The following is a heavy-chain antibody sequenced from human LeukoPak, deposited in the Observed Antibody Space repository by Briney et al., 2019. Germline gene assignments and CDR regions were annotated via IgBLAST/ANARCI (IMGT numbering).Heavy chain of an antibody. CDR2: IYYSGST. V-gene: IGHV4-30-4*01. CDR1: GGSISSGDYY. CDR3: AREGSSGSFDY. Sequence: SETLSLTCTVSGGSISSGDYYWRWIRQPPGKGLEWIGYIYYSGSTYYNPSLKSRVTISVDTSKNQFSLKLSSVTAADTDVYYCAREGSSGSFDYWGQGTLVTVSS. D-gene: IGHD3-10*01. J-gene: IGHJ4*02.